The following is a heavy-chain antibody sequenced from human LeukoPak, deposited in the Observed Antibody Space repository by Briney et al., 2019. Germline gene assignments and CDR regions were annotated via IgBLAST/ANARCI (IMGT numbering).Heavy chain of an antibody. J-gene: IGHJ6*02. D-gene: IGHD6-19*01. Sequence: SETLSLTCTVSGGSISSYYWSWIRQPAGKGLEWIGRIYTSGSTNYNPSLKSRVTMSVDTSKNQFSLKLSSVTAADTAVYYCARDLLPYGSGWYYSYYYYYGMDVWGQGTTVTVSS. CDR1: GGSISSYY. CDR3: ARDLLPYGSGWYYSYYYYYGMDV. CDR2: IYTSGST. V-gene: IGHV4-4*07.